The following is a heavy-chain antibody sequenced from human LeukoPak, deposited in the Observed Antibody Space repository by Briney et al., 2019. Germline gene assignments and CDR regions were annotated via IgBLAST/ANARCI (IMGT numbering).Heavy chain of an antibody. D-gene: IGHD5-18*01. Sequence: PGGSLRLSCAASGFTFSSYSMNWVRQAPGKGLEWVSSISSSSSYIYYADSVKGRFTISRDNAKNSLYLQMDSLRAEDTAVYYCARGGYAHYYGMDVWGQGTMVTVSS. CDR1: GFTFSSYS. CDR2: ISSSSSYI. J-gene: IGHJ6*02. CDR3: ARGGYAHYYGMDV. V-gene: IGHV3-21*01.